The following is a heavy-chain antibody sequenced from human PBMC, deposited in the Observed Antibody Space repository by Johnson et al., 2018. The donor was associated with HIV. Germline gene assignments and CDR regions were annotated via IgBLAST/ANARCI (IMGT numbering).Heavy chain of an antibody. CDR2: INWNGGST. CDR1: GFTFDDYG. CDR3: ARKGERGIAVAEDAFDS. V-gene: IGHV3-20*04. D-gene: IGHD6-19*01. Sequence: VQLVESGGGVVRPGGSLRLSCAASGFTFDDYGMSWVRQAPGKGLEWVSGINWNGGSTGYADSVKGRFTISRDNAKNSLYLQMNSLRAEDTALYYCARKGERGIAVAEDAFDSWGQGTMVTVSP. J-gene: IGHJ3*02.